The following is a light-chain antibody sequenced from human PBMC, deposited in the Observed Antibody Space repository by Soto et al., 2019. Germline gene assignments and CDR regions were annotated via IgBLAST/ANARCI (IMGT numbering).Light chain of an antibody. J-gene: IGKJ4*01. CDR3: QQVNVYPST. CDR2: EES. V-gene: IGKV1-39*01. Sequence: DIQMTQSPSFLSASVGDRVTITCRASQSISRYLNWYQQKPGKAPKLLIYEESTLHSGVPSRFSGRKSGTDFTLTISSLQPEDFATYYCQQVNVYPSTFGGGTKVDIK. CDR1: QSISRY.